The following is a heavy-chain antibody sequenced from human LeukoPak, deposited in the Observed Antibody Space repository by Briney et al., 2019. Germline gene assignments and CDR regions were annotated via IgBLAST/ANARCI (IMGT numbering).Heavy chain of an antibody. CDR3: QRPSWPDS. J-gene: IGHJ4*02. CDR2: ISSNGNTI. CDR1: GFTFSSYE. D-gene: IGHD2-2*01. Sequence: GGCMTLSCAASGFTFSSYEMNWVRQAPGKGLEWVSYISSNGNTIYYADSVKGRFTISRDNAKNSLYLQMNSLRAEDTAVYYCQRPSWPDSWGQGSLVTVSS. V-gene: IGHV3-48*03.